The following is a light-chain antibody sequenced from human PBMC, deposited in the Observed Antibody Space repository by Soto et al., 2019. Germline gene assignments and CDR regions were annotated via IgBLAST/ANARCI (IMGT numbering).Light chain of an antibody. Sequence: QSVLTQPPSVSGAPGQRVTISGTGSSSNIGAGYDVHWYQQLPGTAPKLLIYGNSNRPSGVPDRFSGSKSGTSASLAITGLQAEDEADYYCQSYDSSLSGRGVFGGGTKVTVL. CDR3: QSYDSSLSGRGV. CDR1: SSNIGAGYD. CDR2: GNS. V-gene: IGLV1-40*01. J-gene: IGLJ3*02.